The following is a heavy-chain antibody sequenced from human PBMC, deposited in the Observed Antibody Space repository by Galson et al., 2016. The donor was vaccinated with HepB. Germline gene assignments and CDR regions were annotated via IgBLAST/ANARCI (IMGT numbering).Heavy chain of an antibody. CDR3: GRDEVGYFFDY. V-gene: IGHV1-46*01. D-gene: IGHD5-12*01. J-gene: IGHJ4*02. CDR2: INPSGGST. Sequence: SVKVSCKASGYTFTSYYMHWVRQAPGQGLEWMGIINPSGGSTSYAHKFQGRLTMTRDTSTSTVYMELSSLRSEYTAVYYCGRDEVGYFFDYWGQGTLVTVSS. CDR1: GYTFTSYY.